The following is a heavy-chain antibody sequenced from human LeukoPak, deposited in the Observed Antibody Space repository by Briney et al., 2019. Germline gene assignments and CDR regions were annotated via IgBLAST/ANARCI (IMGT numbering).Heavy chain of an antibody. CDR2: ISSSSSYI. CDR1: GFTFGSYS. CDR3: ARDQHNWNTPVGY. D-gene: IGHD1/OR15-1a*01. J-gene: IGHJ4*02. V-gene: IGHV3-21*01. Sequence: GGSLRLSCAASGFTFGSYSMNWVRQAPGKGLEWVSSISSSSSYIYYADSVKGRFTISRDNAKNSLYLQMNSLRAEDTAVYYCARDQHNWNTPVGYWGQGTLVTVSS.